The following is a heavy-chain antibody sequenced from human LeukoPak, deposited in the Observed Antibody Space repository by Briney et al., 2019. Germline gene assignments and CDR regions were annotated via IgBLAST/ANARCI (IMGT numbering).Heavy chain of an antibody. Sequence: SETLSLTCSDSGGSINSGYWSWIRQPPGKGLEWIGLLYPSGSTNYNPSLKSRVTISVDTSRTQFSLKLSSVTAADTAVYYCARAPDGVIEYFQHWGQGTLVTVSS. V-gene: IGHV4-59*12. CDR1: GGSINSGY. CDR3: ARAPDGVIEYFQH. CDR2: LYPSGST. J-gene: IGHJ1*01. D-gene: IGHD2-21*01.